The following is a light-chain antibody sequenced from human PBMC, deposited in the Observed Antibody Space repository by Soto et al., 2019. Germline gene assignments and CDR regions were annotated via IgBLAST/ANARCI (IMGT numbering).Light chain of an antibody. V-gene: IGKV1-39*01. J-gene: IGKJ2*01. CDR1: QSISSY. Sequence: DIQMTQSPSSLSASVGDRVTITCRASQSISSYLNWYQQKPGKAPKLLIYAASSLQSGVPSRFSGSGSGTDFTLTISSLQPEDFANYYCQQSYSPPRTFGQGTKLEIK. CDR3: QQSYSPPRT. CDR2: AAS.